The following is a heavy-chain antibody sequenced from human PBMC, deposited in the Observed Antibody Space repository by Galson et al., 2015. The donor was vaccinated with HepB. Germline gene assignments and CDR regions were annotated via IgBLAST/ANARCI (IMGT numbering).Heavy chain of an antibody. CDR2: TYYRSKWNN. CDR1: GDSVSSNSAA. Sequence: CAISGDSVSSNSAAWNWIRQSPSRGLEWLGRTYYRSKWNNDYAVSVKSRIIINPDTSKNQFSLQLSSVTPEDTAVYYCAGGSGIFYSKFDYWGQGTLVTVSS. J-gene: IGHJ4*02. V-gene: IGHV6-1*01. CDR3: AGGSGIFYSKFDY. D-gene: IGHD3-10*01.